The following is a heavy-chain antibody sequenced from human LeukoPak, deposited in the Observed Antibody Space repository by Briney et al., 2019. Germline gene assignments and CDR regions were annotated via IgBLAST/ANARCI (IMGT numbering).Heavy chain of an antibody. Sequence: GETLKISCQGSGYSFTSYWIGWVRQMPGKGLEWMGIIYPGDSDTRYSPSFQGQVTISADKSISTAYLQWSSLKASDTAMYYCARLSGYSYGYFFFPLDYWGQGILVTVSS. J-gene: IGHJ4*02. D-gene: IGHD5-18*01. CDR3: ARLSGYSYGYFFFPLDY. V-gene: IGHV5-51*03. CDR1: GYSFTSYW. CDR2: IYPGDSDT.